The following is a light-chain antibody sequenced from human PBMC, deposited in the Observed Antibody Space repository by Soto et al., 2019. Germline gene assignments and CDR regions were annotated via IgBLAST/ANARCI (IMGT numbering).Light chain of an antibody. CDR2: GAS. Sequence: EIMMTQSPATLSVSPGERATLSCWASQSVSSNLAWYQQRPGQAPRLLIYGASTRAAGIPARFSGSGSGTDFTLTISGLQSEDFATYYCQQTNSFPLTFGGGTKVEIK. CDR3: QQTNSFPLT. J-gene: IGKJ4*01. V-gene: IGKV3-15*01. CDR1: QSVSSN.